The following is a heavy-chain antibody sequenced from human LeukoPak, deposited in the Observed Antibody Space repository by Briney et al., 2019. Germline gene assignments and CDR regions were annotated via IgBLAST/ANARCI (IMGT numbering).Heavy chain of an antibody. J-gene: IGHJ4*02. CDR2: ISSGSTI. D-gene: IGHD1-26*01. CDR1: GFTFSDYY. V-gene: IGHV3-11*01. CDR3: AREERGSYSGY. Sequence: GGSLRLSCAASGFTFSDYYMSWIRQAPGKGLEWVSYISSGSTIYYADSVKGRFTISRDNAKNSLYLQMNSLRAEDTAVYYCAREERGSYSGYWGQGTLVTVSS.